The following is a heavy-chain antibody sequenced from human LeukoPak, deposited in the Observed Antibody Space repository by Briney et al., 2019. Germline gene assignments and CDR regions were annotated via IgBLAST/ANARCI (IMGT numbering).Heavy chain of an antibody. J-gene: IGHJ4*02. D-gene: IGHD5-18*01. Sequence: GGSLRLSCAASGFTFSSFGMHWVRQAPGKGLEWVALIRYDGSNKYYADSVKGRFTISRDNSKNMLYLRVNSLRAEGTAMYYCAKDLGYSYGYVDYWGQGALVTVSS. CDR1: GFTFSSFG. CDR2: IRYDGSNK. V-gene: IGHV3-30*02. CDR3: AKDLGYSYGYVDY.